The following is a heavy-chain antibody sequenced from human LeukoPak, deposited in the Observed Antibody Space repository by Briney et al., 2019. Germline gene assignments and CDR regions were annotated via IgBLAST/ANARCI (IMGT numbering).Heavy chain of an antibody. CDR2: IYYSGST. V-gene: IGHV4-59*01. Sequence: SETLALTCTVSGGSISSYYWSWIRQPPGKGLEWIGYIYYSGSTNYNPSLKSRVTISVDTSKNQFSLKLSSVTAADTAVYYCARVVENDAFDIWGQGTMVTVSS. CDR3: ARVVENDAFDI. D-gene: IGHD5-24*01. J-gene: IGHJ3*02. CDR1: GGSISSYY.